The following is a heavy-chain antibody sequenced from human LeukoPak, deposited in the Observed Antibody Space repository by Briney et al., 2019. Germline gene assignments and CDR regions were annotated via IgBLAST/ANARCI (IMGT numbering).Heavy chain of an antibody. J-gene: IGHJ4*02. V-gene: IGHV3-30*02. CDR2: IRYDRINK. CDR3: VEGGAARFDY. CDR1: GFTFSSYG. Sequence: GGSLRLSCAASGFTFSSYGMHWVRQTPGTGLEWVSFIRYDRINKYYADSVKGRFTISRDNSKNALYLQMNSLRAEDTAVYYCVEGGAARFDYWGQGTLVAVSS. D-gene: IGHD5-18*01.